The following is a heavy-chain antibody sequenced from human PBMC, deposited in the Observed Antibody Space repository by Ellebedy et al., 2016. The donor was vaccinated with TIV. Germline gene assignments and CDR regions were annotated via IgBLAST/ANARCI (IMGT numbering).Heavy chain of an antibody. V-gene: IGHV3-7*03. J-gene: IGHJ4*02. CDR1: GFTFSTYA. Sequence: GESLKISCSGSGFTFSTYAMHWVRQAPGKGLEWVAKIKQDGIEKHYVDSVKGRFTIFRDNAKNSLYLQMNSLRAEDTAVYYCVRVKPAAAVFDYWGQGTVVTVSS. CDR3: VRVKPAAAVFDY. CDR2: IKQDGIEK. D-gene: IGHD6-13*01.